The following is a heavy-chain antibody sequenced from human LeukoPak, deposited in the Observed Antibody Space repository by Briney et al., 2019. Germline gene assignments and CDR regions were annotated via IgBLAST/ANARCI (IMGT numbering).Heavy chain of an antibody. Sequence: GSLRLSCAASGFTFSSYWMHWVRQDPGKGLVWVSRIKSDGSITSYADSVKGRFTISRDNSKNTLYLQMNSLRAEDTAVYYCARASTPLGATTRFDYWGQGTLVTVSS. J-gene: IGHJ4*02. CDR1: GFTFSSYW. CDR3: ARASTPLGATTRFDY. D-gene: IGHD1-26*01. V-gene: IGHV3-74*01. CDR2: IKSDGSIT.